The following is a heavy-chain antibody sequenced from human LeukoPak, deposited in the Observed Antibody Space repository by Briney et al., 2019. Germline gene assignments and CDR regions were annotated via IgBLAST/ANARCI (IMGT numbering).Heavy chain of an antibody. Sequence: ASVTVSCKASGYTFTSYGISWVRQAPGQGLEWMGWISAYNGNTNYAQKLQGRVTMTTDTSTSTAYMELRSLRSDDTAVYYCARVLSYYYDSSGSQGFDYWGQGTLVTVSS. CDR2: ISAYNGNT. D-gene: IGHD3-22*01. V-gene: IGHV1-18*01. CDR1: GYTFTSYG. J-gene: IGHJ4*02. CDR3: ARVLSYYYDSSGSQGFDY.